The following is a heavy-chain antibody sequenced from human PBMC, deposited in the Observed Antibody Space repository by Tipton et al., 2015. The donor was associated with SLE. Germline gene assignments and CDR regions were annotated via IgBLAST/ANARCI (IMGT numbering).Heavy chain of an antibody. CDR2: IKSKTDGGTT. D-gene: IGHD6-13*01. CDR1: GFTFSNAW. V-gene: IGHV3-15*01. Sequence: GSLRLSCAASGFTFSNAWMSWVRQAPGKGLEWVGRIKSKTDGGTTDYAAPVKGRFTISRDDSKNTLYLQMNSLKTEDTAVYYCTTDPLHSPIAAVWAFDIWGQGKMVTVSS. J-gene: IGHJ3*02. CDR3: TTDPLHSPIAAVWAFDI.